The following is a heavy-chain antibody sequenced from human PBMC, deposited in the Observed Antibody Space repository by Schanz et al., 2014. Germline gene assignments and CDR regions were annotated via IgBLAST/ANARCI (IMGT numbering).Heavy chain of an antibody. CDR2: ITYDGSNK. Sequence: QVHLVESGGGVVQPGRSLRLSCAASGFTFSRHAMHWVRQAAGKGLEWVAAITYDGSNKYYAESVKGRFAISRDNSKDTLYLQMNSLRTEDTAVYYCAGDWASGRYYSDYWGQGTLVTVSS. J-gene: IGHJ4*02. CDR3: AGDWASGRYYSDY. CDR1: GFTFSRHA. V-gene: IGHV3-30*09. D-gene: IGHD1-26*01.